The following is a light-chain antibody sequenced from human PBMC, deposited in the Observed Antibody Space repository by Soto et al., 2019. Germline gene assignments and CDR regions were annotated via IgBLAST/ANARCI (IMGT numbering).Light chain of an antibody. CDR3: QQYASYSRT. J-gene: IGKJ1*01. V-gene: IGKV1-5*03. CDR2: TAS. CDR1: QGISRW. Sequence: IQLTQSPSTLSASAGDRVSITCRASQGISRWLAWYQHKPGKAPNLLIYTASELESGVPSSFSGSGSGTEFTLTIASLQADDFNTFYCQQYASYSRTLGHGTQVEI.